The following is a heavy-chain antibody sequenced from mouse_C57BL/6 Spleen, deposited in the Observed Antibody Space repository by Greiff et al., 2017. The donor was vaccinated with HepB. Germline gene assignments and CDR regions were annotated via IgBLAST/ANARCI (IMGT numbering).Heavy chain of an antibody. CDR2: ISSGSSTI. D-gene: IGHD1-1*01. Sequence: EVKLVESGGGLVKPGGSLKLSCAASGFTFSDYGMHWVRQAPEKGLEWVAYISSGSSTIYYADTVKGRFTISRDNAKNTLFLQKTSLRSEDTAMYYCARGPHYGGYFDYWGQGTTLTVSS. CDR3: ARGPHYGGYFDY. J-gene: IGHJ2*01. V-gene: IGHV5-17*01. CDR1: GFTFSDYG.